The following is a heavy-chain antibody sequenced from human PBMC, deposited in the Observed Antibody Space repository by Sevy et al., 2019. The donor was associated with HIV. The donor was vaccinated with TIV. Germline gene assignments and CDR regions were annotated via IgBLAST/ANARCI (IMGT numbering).Heavy chain of an antibody. Sequence: GGSLRLSCAASGITFSYYGMHWVRQAPGKGLEWVAFISYDGSDKFYADSVKGRFTTSRDNSKNILYLQMNSLRGEDTAVYFCAKDADRSGYTNDAHFDYWGQGTLVTVSS. CDR3: AKDADRSGYTNDAHFDY. V-gene: IGHV3-30*18. CDR1: GITFSYYG. J-gene: IGHJ4*02. D-gene: IGHD3-22*01. CDR2: ISYDGSDK.